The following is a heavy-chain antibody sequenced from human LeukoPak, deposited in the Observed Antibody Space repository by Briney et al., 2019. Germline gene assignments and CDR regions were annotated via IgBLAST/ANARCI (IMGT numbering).Heavy chain of an antibody. J-gene: IGHJ3*02. CDR3: ARLAPGGYNQGAFDI. Sequence: GESLKISCKGSVYSFTNYWIGWVRQMPGKGLEWMGIIYPGDSDTRYSPSFQGQVTISADKSITTAYLQWSSLKASDTAIYFCARLAPGGYNQGAFDIWGQGTMVTVSS. CDR1: VYSFTNYW. D-gene: IGHD5-24*01. CDR2: IYPGDSDT. V-gene: IGHV5-51*01.